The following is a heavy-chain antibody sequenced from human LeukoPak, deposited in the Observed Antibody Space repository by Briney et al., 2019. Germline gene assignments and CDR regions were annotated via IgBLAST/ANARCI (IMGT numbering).Heavy chain of an antibody. CDR2: IDGSGGFT. J-gene: IGHJ5*02. Sequence: GGSLRLSCAASGFTFSSDAMTWVRQAPGKGLEWVSSIDGSGGFTYYADSVKGRFTISRDNSKNTLYLQMNSLRAEDTAVYYCAKITHYDFWSGHGWFDPWGQGTLVTVSS. CDR3: AKITHYDFWSGHGWFDP. V-gene: IGHV3-23*01. CDR1: GFTFSSDA. D-gene: IGHD3-3*01.